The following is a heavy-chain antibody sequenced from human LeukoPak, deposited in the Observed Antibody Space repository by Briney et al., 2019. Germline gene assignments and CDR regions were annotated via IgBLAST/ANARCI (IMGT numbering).Heavy chain of an antibody. Sequence: ASVKVSCKASGYTFTSYGIGWVRQAPGQGLEWMGWISAYNGNTNYAQKLQGRVTMTTDTSTSTAYMELRSLRSDDTAVYYCARAEDPGGSPHLDDYWGHGTLVTGAS. D-gene: IGHD1-26*01. CDR2: ISAYNGNT. V-gene: IGHV1-18*01. CDR3: ARAEDPGGSPHLDDY. J-gene: IGHJ4*01. CDR1: GYTFTSYG.